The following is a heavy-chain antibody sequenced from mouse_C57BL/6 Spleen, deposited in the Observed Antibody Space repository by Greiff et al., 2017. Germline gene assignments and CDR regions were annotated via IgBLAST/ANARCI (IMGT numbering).Heavy chain of an antibody. Sequence: EVQRVESGGGLVKPGGSLKLSCAASGFTFSSYAMSWVRQTPEKRLEWVATISDGGSYTYYPDNVKGRFTISRDNAKNNLYLQMSHLKSEDTALYYCARGTDTTVVAHFDYWGQGTTLTVSS. V-gene: IGHV5-4*01. CDR2: ISDGGSYT. J-gene: IGHJ2*01. CDR1: GFTFSSYA. D-gene: IGHD1-1*01. CDR3: ARGTDTTVVAHFDY.